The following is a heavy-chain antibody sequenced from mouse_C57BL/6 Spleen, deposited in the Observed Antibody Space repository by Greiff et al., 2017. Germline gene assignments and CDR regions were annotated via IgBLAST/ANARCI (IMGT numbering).Heavy chain of an antibody. Sequence: QVQLQQPGAELVMPGASVKLSCTASGYTFTSYSMPWVKQRPGQGLEWIGAIDPSDSYTNYTQKFKGKSTLTVDKSSSTAYMQLSSLTSEDSAVYSGATKLGFDDWGKGTTLTVSS. D-gene: IGHD4-1*01. CDR2: IDPSDSYT. J-gene: IGHJ2*01. CDR3: ATKLGFDD. CDR1: GYTFTSYS. V-gene: IGHV1-69*01.